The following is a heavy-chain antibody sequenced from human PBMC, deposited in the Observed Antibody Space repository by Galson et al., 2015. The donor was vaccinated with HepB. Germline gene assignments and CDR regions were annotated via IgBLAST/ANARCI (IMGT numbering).Heavy chain of an antibody. J-gene: IGHJ5*01. D-gene: IGHD3-22*01. CDR1: GFTFSSYA. V-gene: IGHV3-48*01. Sequence: SLRLSCAASGFTFSSYAMHWARQAPGKGLEWVSYISSSSSTIYYADSVKGRFTISRDNAKNSLYLQMNSLRAEDTAVYYCARAGGSGYYYAWFDYWGQGTLVTVSS. CDR3: ARAGGSGYYYAWFDY. CDR2: ISSSSSTI.